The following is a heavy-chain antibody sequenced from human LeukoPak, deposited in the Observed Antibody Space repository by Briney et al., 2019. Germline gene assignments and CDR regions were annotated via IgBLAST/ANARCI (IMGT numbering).Heavy chain of an antibody. D-gene: IGHD6-19*01. CDR3: ARGRVAGSPSPSYYYYMDV. CDR1: GGSFSVYY. V-gene: IGHV4-34*01. Sequence: SETLSLTCAVYGGSFSVYYWSWIRQPPGKGLEWIGQINHSGSTNYNPSLKSRITISVDTSKNQFSLKLSSVTAADTAVHYCARGRVAGSPSPSYYYYMDVWGKGTTVTVSS. J-gene: IGHJ6*03. CDR2: INHSGST.